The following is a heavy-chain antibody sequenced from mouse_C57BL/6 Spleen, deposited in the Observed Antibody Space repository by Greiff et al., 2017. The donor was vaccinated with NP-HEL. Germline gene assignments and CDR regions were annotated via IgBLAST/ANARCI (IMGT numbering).Heavy chain of an antibody. CDR2: IDPSDSET. CDR1: GYTFTSYW. Sequence: QVQLQQPGAELVRPGSSVKLSCKASGYTFTSYWMHWVKQRPIQGLEWIGNIDPSDSETHYNQKFKDKATLTVDKSSSTAYMQLSSLTSEDSAVYYCARGDLLRYPAWFAYWGQGTLVTVSA. D-gene: IGHD1-1*01. J-gene: IGHJ3*01. V-gene: IGHV1-52*01. CDR3: ARGDLLRYPAWFAY.